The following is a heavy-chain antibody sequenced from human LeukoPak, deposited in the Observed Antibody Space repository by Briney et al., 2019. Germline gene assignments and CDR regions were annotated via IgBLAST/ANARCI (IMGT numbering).Heavy chain of an antibody. CDR3: ARGPIITMIVVLQYRKGGWFDP. J-gene: IGHJ5*02. Sequence: VKPSETLSLTCTVSGGSISSSSYYWGWIRQPPGKGLEWIGTIYYSGNTYYNPSLKSRVTISVDTSKNQFSLKLSSVTAADTAVYYCARGPIITMIVVLQYRKGGWFDPWGQGTLVTVSS. CDR2: IYYSGNT. D-gene: IGHD3-22*01. CDR1: GGSISSSSYY. V-gene: IGHV4-39*01.